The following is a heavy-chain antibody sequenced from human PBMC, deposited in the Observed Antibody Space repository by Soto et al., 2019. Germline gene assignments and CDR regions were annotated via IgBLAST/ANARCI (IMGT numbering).Heavy chain of an antibody. V-gene: IGHV3-11*01. CDR3: ARDQVGGDYYYMDV. CDR1: GFTFSDYY. J-gene: IGHJ6*03. D-gene: IGHD2-15*01. Sequence: GGSLRLSCAASGFTFSDYYMSWIRQAPGKGLEWVSYISSSGSTIYYADSVKGRFTISRDNAKNSLYLQMDSLRAEDTAVYYCARDQVGGDYYYMDVWGKGTTVTVSS. CDR2: ISSSGSTI.